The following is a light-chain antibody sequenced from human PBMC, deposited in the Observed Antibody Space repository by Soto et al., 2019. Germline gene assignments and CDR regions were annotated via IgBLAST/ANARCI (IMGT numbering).Light chain of an antibody. J-gene: IGKJ1*01. Sequence: EIVVTQYTATLSLSPGERATLSCRASQSVSSSYLAWYQQKPGQAPRLLIYGASSRATGIPDRFSGSGSGTDFTLTISRLEPEDFAVYYCQQYGSSPTFGQGTKVAIK. CDR3: QQYGSSPT. CDR2: GAS. V-gene: IGKV3-20*01. CDR1: QSVSSSY.